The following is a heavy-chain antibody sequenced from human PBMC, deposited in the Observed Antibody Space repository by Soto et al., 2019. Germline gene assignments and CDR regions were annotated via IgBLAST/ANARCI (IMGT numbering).Heavy chain of an antibody. CDR2: ITADGNTT. V-gene: IGHV3-74*01. CDR1: GFIFSLYW. Sequence: GGSLRLSCETSGFIFSLYWMHWVRQVPGKGPQWVARITADGNTTYYAASVEGRCTISRDNATNALYLQMTSFRADDTAVYDSTRWPRPTSIGTGACWRQGTRVTVSS. D-gene: IGHD3-10*01. CDR3: TRWPRPTSIGTGAC. J-gene: IGHJ4*02.